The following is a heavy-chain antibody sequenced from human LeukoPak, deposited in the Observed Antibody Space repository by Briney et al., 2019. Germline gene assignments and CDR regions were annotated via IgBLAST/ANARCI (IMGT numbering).Heavy chain of an antibody. D-gene: IGHD3-10*01. CDR3: ARDLSSVPTR. V-gene: IGHV3-48*03. CDR2: ISSSGTTI. CDR1: GFTFSSYE. Sequence: GGSLRLSCVASGFTFSSYEMNWVRQAPGKGLEWVSYISSSGTTIYYADSVNGRFTISRDNAKNSLYLQMNSLRDEDTAVYYCARDLSSVPTRWGQGTLVTVSS. J-gene: IGHJ4*02.